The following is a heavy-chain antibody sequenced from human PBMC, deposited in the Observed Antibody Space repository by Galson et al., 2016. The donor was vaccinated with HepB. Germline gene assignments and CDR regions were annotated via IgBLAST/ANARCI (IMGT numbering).Heavy chain of an antibody. D-gene: IGHD3-9*01. V-gene: IGHV4-59*01. CDR2: IYSSGTT. CDR3: ARVGLRHLRYFYGLDV. CDR1: GGSLNYYC. Sequence: SETLSLTCTVSGGSLNYYCWNWIRQSPGRGLEWIGNIYSSGTTNYNPSLKSRVTISIDMSKKVFSLRLNSLSAADTAVYYCARVGLRHLRYFYGLDVWGQGTMVTVSS. J-gene: IGHJ6*02.